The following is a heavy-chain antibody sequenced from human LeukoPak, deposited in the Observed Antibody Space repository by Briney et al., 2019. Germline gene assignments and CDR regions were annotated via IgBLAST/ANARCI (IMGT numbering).Heavy chain of an antibody. CDR3: ARHLGWFGELYNFDY. D-gene: IGHD3-10*01. J-gene: IGHJ4*02. CDR1: GGSFSGYY. CDR2: INHSGST. V-gene: IGHV4-34*01. Sequence: SETLSLTCAVYGGSFSGYYWSWIRQPPGKGLEWIGEINHSGSTNYNPSLKSRVTISVDTSKKQFSLKLSSVTAADTAVYYCARHLGWFGELYNFDYWGQGTLVTVSS.